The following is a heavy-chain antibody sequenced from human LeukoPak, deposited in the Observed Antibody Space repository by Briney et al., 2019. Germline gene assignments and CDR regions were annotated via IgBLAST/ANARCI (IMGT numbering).Heavy chain of an antibody. CDR2: IKTDGSET. J-gene: IGHJ4*02. CDR3: VKNNGWFHLAQ. D-gene: IGHD6-19*01. V-gene: IGHV3-7*03. Sequence: GGSLRLSCAASGFNFRDHWMDWVRQAPGKGLEWVGHIKTDGSETYYPDSLRGRFSISRDNTNNALYLQMNSLRVEDTAVYYCVKNNGWFHLAQWGQGTLVTVS. CDR1: GFNFRDHW.